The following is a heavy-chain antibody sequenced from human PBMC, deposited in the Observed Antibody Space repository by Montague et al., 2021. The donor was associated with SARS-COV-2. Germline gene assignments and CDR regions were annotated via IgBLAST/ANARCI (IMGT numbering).Heavy chain of an antibody. CDR3: TRDAFTMIIDAFNI. V-gene: IGHV3-21*01. Sequence: SLRLSCAASGFTFSTYAMNWVRQAPGQGLEWVSSITASSIYIYYADSVKGRFTISRDNAKNSLYLQMNSLRAEDTAVYYYTRDAFTMIIDAFNIWGQGTKVTVSS. D-gene: IGHD3-22*01. J-gene: IGHJ3*02. CDR2: ITASSIYI. CDR1: GFTFSTYA.